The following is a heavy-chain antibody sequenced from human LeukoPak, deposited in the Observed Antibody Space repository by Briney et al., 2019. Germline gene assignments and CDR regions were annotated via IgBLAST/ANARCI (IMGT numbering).Heavy chain of an antibody. D-gene: IGHD3-22*01. Sequence: GGSLRLSCAASGFTFSSYWGSWVRQAPGKGLEWVANIKQDGSEKYYVDSVKGRFTISRDNAKNSLYLQMNSLRAEDTAVYYCARDSSGYYWPSSPGDFDYWGQGTVVTVSS. V-gene: IGHV3-7*04. CDR1: GFTFSSYW. CDR2: IKQDGSEK. J-gene: IGHJ4*01. CDR3: ARDSSGYYWPSSPGDFDY.